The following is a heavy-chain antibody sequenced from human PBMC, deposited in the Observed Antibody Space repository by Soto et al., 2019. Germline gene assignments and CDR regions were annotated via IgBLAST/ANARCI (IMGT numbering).Heavy chain of an antibody. V-gene: IGHV1-69*04. J-gene: IGHJ1*01. CDR2: IIPILGIA. Sequence: GASVKVSCKASGSTFSSYTISWVRQAPGQGLEWMGRIIPILGIANYAQKFQGRVTITADKSTSTAYMELSSLRSEDTAVYYCARDRIAVAETGIDAEYFQHWGQGTLVTVSS. CDR3: ARDRIAVAETGIDAEYFQH. CDR1: GSTFSSYT. D-gene: IGHD6-19*01.